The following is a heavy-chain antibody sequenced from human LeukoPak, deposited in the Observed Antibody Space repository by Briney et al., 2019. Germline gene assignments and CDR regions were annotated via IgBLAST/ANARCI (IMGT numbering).Heavy chain of an antibody. D-gene: IGHD3-10*01. J-gene: IGHJ5*02. Sequence: SVKVSCKASGGTFSSYAISWVRQAPGQGLEWMGGIIPIFGTANYAQKFQGRVTITADESTSTAYMELSSLRSEDTAVYYCARVMVRGVDWFDPWGQGTLVTVSS. CDR1: GGTFSSYA. CDR2: IIPIFGTA. CDR3: ARVMVRGVDWFDP. V-gene: IGHV1-69*13.